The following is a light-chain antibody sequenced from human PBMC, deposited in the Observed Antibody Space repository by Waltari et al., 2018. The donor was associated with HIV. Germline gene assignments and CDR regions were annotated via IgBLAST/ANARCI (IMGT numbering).Light chain of an antibody. CDR3: MQTLQTPWT. CDR2: LAS. V-gene: IGKV2-28*01. CDR1: QSLTHDNGFNT. Sequence: ILVTHSPHFLSVTSGKPASISCESSQSLTHDNGFNTLDWYVQRTGRSPQLLILLASSRASDVPDRFSGSVSGTNFTLTISSLESSDVGLYYCMQTLQTPWTFGQGTRV. J-gene: IGKJ1*01.